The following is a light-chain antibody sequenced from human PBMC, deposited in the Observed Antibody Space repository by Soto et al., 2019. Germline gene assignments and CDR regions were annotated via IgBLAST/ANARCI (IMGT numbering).Light chain of an antibody. V-gene: IGKV3D-20*02. J-gene: IGKJ4*01. CDR2: GAS. CDR3: QQRNTWPLT. Sequence: IVLTQSPGTLSLSPGERATLPCRSSQSVRNSYLAWYQQKPGQAPRLVMSGASSRSTGIPDRFSGNGSGTDFTLTISRLEPEDFAVYYCQQRNTWPLTFGGGTKVDIK. CDR1: QSVRNSY.